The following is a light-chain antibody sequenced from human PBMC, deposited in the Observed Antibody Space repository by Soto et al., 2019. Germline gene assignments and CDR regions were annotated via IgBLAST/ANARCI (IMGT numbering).Light chain of an antibody. CDR3: QQYENLPT. J-gene: IGKJ5*01. CDR1: QNINNY. V-gene: IGKV1-33*01. CDR2: DAS. Sequence: DIQMTHSPSSLSASVGDRVTISCQASQNINNYLNWYQQKPGRAPKLLIYDASNSEAGVPSRLRGSGSGTDFTFTISRLQPEDIATYYCQQYENLPTFGQGTRLEIK.